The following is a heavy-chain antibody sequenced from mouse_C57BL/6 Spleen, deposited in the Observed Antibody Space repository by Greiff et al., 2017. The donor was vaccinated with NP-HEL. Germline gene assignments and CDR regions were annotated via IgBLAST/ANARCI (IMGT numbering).Heavy chain of an antibody. J-gene: IGHJ2*01. CDR1: GYAFSSYW. CDR2: IYPGDGDT. Sequence: VQLQQSGAELVKPGASVKISCKASGYAFSSYWMNWVKQRPGKGLEWIGQIYPGDGDTNYNGKFKGKATLTADKASSPAYMQLSSLTSEDSSVYFFARPPYYYGSDPYYFDYWGQGTTLTVSS. V-gene: IGHV1-80*01. CDR3: ARPPYYYGSDPYYFDY. D-gene: IGHD1-1*01.